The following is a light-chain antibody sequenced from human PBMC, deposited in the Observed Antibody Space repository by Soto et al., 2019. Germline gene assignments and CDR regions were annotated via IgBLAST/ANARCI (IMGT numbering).Light chain of an antibody. CDR3: SAYKSSSTLVV. V-gene: IGLV2-14*01. Sequence: QSALTQAASGSGSPGQSITISCTGTSSDVGGYNYVSWYQQHPGKTPKLMIYEVSNRPTGVSNRFSGSKSGNTASLTISGLQAEDEADYYFSAYKSSSTLVVFGGGTQVTLL. CDR1: SSDVGGYNY. J-gene: IGLJ2*01. CDR2: EVS.